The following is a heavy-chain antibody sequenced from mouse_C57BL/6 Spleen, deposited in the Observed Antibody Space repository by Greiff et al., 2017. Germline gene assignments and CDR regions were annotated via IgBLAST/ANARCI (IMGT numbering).Heavy chain of an antibody. J-gene: IGHJ3*01. CDR3: TKFAY. CDR1: GFNIKDDY. CDR2: IDPENGDT. Sequence: EVMLVESGAELVRPGASVKLSCTASGFNIKDDYMHWVKQRPEQGLEWIGWIDPENGDTDYASKFQGKATITADTSSNTAYLQLSSLTSEDTAVYYCTKFAYWGQGTLVTVSA. V-gene: IGHV14-4*01.